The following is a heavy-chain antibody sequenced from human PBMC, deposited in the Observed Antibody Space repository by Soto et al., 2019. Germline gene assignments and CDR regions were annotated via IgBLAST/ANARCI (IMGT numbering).Heavy chain of an antibody. D-gene: IGHD2-2*02. V-gene: IGHV3-21*01. Sequence: LRLSCVGSGFTFSTYSINWVRQAPGKGLEWVSSISSRSDIYYADSVKGRFTISRDNAKNSVSLQMNSLRAEDTAVYYCAREYTAWPLAYGLDVWGQGTTVTVAS. J-gene: IGHJ6*02. CDR2: ISSRSDI. CDR1: GFTFSTYS. CDR3: AREYTAWPLAYGLDV.